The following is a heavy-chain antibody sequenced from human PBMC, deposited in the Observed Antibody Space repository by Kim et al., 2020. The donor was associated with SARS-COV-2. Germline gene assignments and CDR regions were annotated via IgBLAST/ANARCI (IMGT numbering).Heavy chain of an antibody. V-gene: IGHV3-30-3*01. CDR2: ISYDGSNK. CDR1: GFTFSSYA. CDR3: ARDSQQQLGPVTNYYYYYGMDV. Sequence: GGSLRLSCAASGFTFSSYAMHWVRQAPGKGLEWVAVISYDGSNKYYADSVKGRFTISRDNSKNTLYLQMNSLRAEDTAVYYCARDSQQQLGPVTNYYYYYGMDVWGQGTTVTVSS. J-gene: IGHJ6*02. D-gene: IGHD6-13*01.